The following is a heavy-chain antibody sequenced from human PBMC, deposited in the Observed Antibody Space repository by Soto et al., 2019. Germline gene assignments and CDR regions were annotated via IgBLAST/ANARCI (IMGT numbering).Heavy chain of an antibody. J-gene: IGHJ6*03. D-gene: IGHD3-10*01. CDR3: AKDVGPKYGDDSGEDFWYYYMDV. CDR2: ITDSGTT. CDR1: GGSIRSDY. Sequence: QVQLQESGPGLVKPSETLSLSCTVSGGSIRSDYWSWIRQPPGMGLEWIGYITDSGTTYYNPSLDGRVNISVDTSKKPVSRKVYSVTTADTAVYYCAKDVGPKYGDDSGEDFWYYYMDVWGKGTTVTVSS. V-gene: IGHV4-59*01.